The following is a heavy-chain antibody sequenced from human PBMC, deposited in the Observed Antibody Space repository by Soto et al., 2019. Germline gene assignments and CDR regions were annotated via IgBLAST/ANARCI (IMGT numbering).Heavy chain of an antibody. CDR3: ARHYADMAV. CDR1: GFTVSSDS. J-gene: IGHJ6*02. CDR2: IYSDNNT. Sequence: EVQLVETGGDLIQPGGSLRLSCAASGFTVSSDSMTWVRQAPGKGLEWISIIYSDNNTDYADSVKGRFSISRDTSKNIVSLQNNSVRAEDTAEYYCARHYADMAVWGQGTTVPVSS. V-gene: IGHV3-53*02.